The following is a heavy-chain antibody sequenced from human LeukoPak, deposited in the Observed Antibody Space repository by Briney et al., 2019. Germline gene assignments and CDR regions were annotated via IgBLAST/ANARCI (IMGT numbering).Heavy chain of an antibody. CDR3: ARLPGYYDSSGYYYVQTPPDY. CDR2: IYYSGST. J-gene: IGHJ4*02. D-gene: IGHD3-22*01. Sequence: SETLSLTCTVSGGSISSSSYYWGWVRQPPGKGLEWIGSIYYSGSTYYNPSLKSRVTISVDTSKNQFSLKLSSVTAADTAVYYCARLPGYYDSSGYYYVQTPPDYWGQGTLVTVSS. V-gene: IGHV4-39*01. CDR1: GGSISSSSYY.